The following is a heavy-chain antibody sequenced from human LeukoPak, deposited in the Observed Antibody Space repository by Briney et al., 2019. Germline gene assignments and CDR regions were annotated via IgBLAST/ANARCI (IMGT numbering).Heavy chain of an antibody. V-gene: IGHV1-2*02. CDR2: INPNSGGT. CDR3: ARAYYDSSGYYSEGDY. Sequence: ASVKVSCKASGYTLTGYYMHWVRQAPGQGLEWMGWINPNSGGTNYAQKFQGRVTMTRDTSISTAYMELSRLRSDDTAVYYCARAYYDSSGYYSEGDYWGQGTLVTVSS. CDR1: GYTLTGYY. D-gene: IGHD3-22*01. J-gene: IGHJ4*02.